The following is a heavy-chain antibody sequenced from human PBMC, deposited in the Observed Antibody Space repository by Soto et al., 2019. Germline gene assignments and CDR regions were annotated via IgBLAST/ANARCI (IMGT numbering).Heavy chain of an antibody. D-gene: IGHD4-17*01. CDR1: GGSMSSTKYY. J-gene: IGHJ4*02. CDR3: MNYGGDTGRFDY. CDR2: SGTT. V-gene: IGHV4-39*01. Sequence: SETLSLTCTVSGGSMSSTKYYWGWIRQPPGKGLEWIGSGTTYYNPSLRSRVTISVDMSKNQFSLRLNSVTAADTAIYYCMNYGGDTGRFDYWGQGALVTVSS.